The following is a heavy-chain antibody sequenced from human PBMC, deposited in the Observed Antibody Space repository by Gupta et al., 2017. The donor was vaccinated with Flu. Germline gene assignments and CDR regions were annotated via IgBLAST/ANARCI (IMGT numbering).Heavy chain of an antibody. D-gene: IGHD6-13*01. CDR2: IWYDGSNK. Sequence: QVQLVESGGGVVQPGRSLRLSCAASGFTFSSYGMHWVRQAPGKGLEWVAVIWYDGSNKYYADSVKGRFTISRDNSKNTLYLQMNRLRAEDTAVYYCARGFEQQLVMVAAFDIWGQGTMVTVSS. J-gene: IGHJ3*02. CDR3: ARGFEQQLVMVAAFDI. CDR1: GFTFSSYG. V-gene: IGHV3-33*01.